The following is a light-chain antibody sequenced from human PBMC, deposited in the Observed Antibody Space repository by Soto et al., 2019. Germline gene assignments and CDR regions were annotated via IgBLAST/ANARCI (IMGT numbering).Light chain of an antibody. CDR3: QQYGSSGT. CDR1: QSVSNNY. V-gene: IGKV3-20*01. CDR2: CAS. J-gene: IGKJ1*01. Sequence: ELVMTQSPSTLSVSPGERATLSCRASQSVSNNYLAWYQQKPRQAPRLLIYCASNRATGIPDRFSGSGSGTDFTLTISRLEPEDFAVYYCQQYGSSGTFGQGTKVDIK.